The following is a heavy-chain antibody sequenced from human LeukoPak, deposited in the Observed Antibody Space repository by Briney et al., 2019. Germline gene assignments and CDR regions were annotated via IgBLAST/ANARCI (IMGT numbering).Heavy chain of an antibody. D-gene: IGHD6-13*01. Sequence: SETLSLTCTVSGGSISSYYWSWIRQPPGKGLEWIGYIYYTGSTNYIPSLKSRVTISVDTSKNQFSLKLSSVTAADTAVYYCARISSSSWYSVDYWGQGTLVTVSS. CDR1: GGSISSYY. J-gene: IGHJ4*02. CDR2: IYYTGST. V-gene: IGHV4-59*03. CDR3: ARISSSSWYSVDY.